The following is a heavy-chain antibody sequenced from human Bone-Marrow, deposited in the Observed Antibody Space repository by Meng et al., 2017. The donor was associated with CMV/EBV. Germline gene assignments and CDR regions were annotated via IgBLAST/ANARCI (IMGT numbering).Heavy chain of an antibody. CDR1: GYSISSGYY. V-gene: IGHV4-38-2*02. CDR3: ARALYDILTGYNNWFDP. CDR2: IYHSGST. J-gene: IGHJ5*02. Sequence: SETLFLTCTVSGYSISSGYYWGWIRQPPGKGLEWIGSIYHSGSTYYNPSLKSRVTISVDTSKNQFSLKLSSVTAADTAVYYCARALYDILTGYNNWFDPWGQGTLVTVSS. D-gene: IGHD3-9*01.